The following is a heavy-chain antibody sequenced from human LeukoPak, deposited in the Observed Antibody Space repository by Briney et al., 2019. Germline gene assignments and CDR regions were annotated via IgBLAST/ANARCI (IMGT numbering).Heavy chain of an antibody. CDR3: VRDTSYCSGGRCFATYSFDY. J-gene: IGHJ4*02. D-gene: IGHD2-15*01. CDR1: GFIFNNYA. CDR2: ISGNGGIT. Sequence: GGSLRLSCSASGFIFNNYAMDWVRQAPGKGLEYVSAISGNGGITYYADSVKGRFTISRDNSRNALYLQMSSLRAEDTAVYYCVRDTSYCSGGRCFATYSFDYWGQGTRVTVSS. V-gene: IGHV3-64D*06.